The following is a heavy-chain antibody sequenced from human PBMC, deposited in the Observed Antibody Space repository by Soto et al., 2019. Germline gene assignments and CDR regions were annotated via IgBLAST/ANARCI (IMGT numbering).Heavy chain of an antibody. CDR1: GYTFTSYG. V-gene: IGHV1-18*01. CDR3: ARAWFGIDY. J-gene: IGHJ4*02. Sequence: QVQLVQSGAEVKKPGASVKVSCKASGYTFTSYGISWVRQAPGQGLEWMGWINPYNGNTNYAQKLQGRVTMTTDTSTNTAHMKLRSLRSAATAVYYCARAWFGIDYWGQGTLVTVST. CDR2: INPYNGNT. D-gene: IGHD3-16*01.